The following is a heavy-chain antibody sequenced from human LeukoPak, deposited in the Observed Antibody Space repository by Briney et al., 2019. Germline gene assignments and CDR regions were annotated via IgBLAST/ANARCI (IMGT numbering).Heavy chain of an antibody. Sequence: ASVKVSCKASGGTFSSYAISWVRQAPGQGLEWMGGIIPIFGTANYAQKFQGRVTITADESTSTAYMELSSVAAADTAVYYCASPKWLSVGDAFDIWGQGTMVTVSS. D-gene: IGHD3-22*01. CDR3: ASPKWLSVGDAFDI. V-gene: IGHV1-69*13. CDR2: IIPIFGTA. CDR1: GGTFSSYA. J-gene: IGHJ3*02.